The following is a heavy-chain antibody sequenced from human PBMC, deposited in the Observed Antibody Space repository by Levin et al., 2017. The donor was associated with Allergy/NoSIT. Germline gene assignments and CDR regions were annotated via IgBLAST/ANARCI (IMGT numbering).Heavy chain of an antibody. Sequence: GASVKVSCKASGATFRSYAISWVRQVPGQGLEWMGGIIPMSDTTNYALKFQGRVTITADESTSTAYMELSSLRSEDTAVYYCAGATYCSGGSCDSGPDYWGQGTLVTVSS. CDR3: AGATYCSGGSCDSGPDY. D-gene: IGHD2-15*01. CDR2: IIPMSDTT. J-gene: IGHJ4*02. V-gene: IGHV1-69*13. CDR1: GATFRSYA.